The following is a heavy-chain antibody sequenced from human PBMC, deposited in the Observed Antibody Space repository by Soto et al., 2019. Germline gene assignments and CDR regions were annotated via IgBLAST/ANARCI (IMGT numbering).Heavy chain of an antibody. CDR3: ARGYHYYDSSGYYSANWFDP. CDR2: IYYSGST. D-gene: IGHD3-22*01. CDR1: GGSISSGGYY. Sequence: SETLSLTCTVSGGSISSGGYYWSWIRQHPGKGLEWIGYIYYSGSTYYNPSLKSRVTISVDTSKNQFSLRLSSVTAADTAVYYCARGYHYYDSSGYYSANWFDPWGQGTLVTSPQ. J-gene: IGHJ5*02. V-gene: IGHV4-31*03.